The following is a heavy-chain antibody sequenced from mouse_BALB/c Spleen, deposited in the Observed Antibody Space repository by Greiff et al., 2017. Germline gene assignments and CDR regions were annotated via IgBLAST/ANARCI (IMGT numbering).Heavy chain of an antibody. V-gene: IGHV1-7*01. Sequence: VQLQQSGAELAKPGASVKMSCKASGYTFTSYWMHWVKQRPGQGLEWIGYINPSTGYTEYNQKFKDKATLTADKSSSTAYMQLSSLTSEDSAVYYCARWRAYYGSSYYFDYWGQGTTLTVSS. CDR1: GYTFTSYW. D-gene: IGHD1-1*01. CDR3: ARWRAYYGSSYYFDY. J-gene: IGHJ2*01. CDR2: INPSTGYT.